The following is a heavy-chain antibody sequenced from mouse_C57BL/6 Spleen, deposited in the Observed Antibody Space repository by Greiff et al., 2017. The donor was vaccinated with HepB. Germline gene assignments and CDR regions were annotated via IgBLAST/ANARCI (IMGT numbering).Heavy chain of an antibody. CDR1: GFSFNTYA. J-gene: IGHJ2*01. V-gene: IGHV10-1*01. D-gene: IGHD2-5*01. CDR3: VRQGSNYSYYFDY. CDR2: IRSKSNNYAT. Sequence: GGGLVQPKGSLKLSCAASGFSFNTYAMNWVRQAPGKGLEWVARIRSKSNNYATYYADSVKDRFTISRDDSESMLYLQMNNLKTEDTAMYYCVRQGSNYSYYFDYWGQGTTLTVSS.